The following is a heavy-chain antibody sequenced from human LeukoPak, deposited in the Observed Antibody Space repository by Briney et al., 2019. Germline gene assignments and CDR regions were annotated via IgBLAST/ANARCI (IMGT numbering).Heavy chain of an antibody. CDR1: GGSISSYY. V-gene: IGHV4-59*08. D-gene: IGHD4-17*01. J-gene: IGHJ4*02. Sequence: SETLSLTCTVSGGSISSYYWSWIRQPPGKGLEWIGYSYYSGSTNYNPSLKSRVTISVDASKNQFSLKLSSVTAADTAVYYCARCPRDYGDYPYDYWGQGTLVTVSS. CDR2: SYYSGST. CDR3: ARCPRDYGDYPYDY.